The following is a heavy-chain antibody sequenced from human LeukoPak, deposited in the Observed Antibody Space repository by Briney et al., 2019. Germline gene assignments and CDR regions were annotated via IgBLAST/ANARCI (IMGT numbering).Heavy chain of an antibody. CDR1: GGSISSSSYY. CDR2: IYYSGST. V-gene: IGHV4-39*01. D-gene: IGHD3-22*01. Sequence: PSETLSLTCTVSGGSISSSSYYWGWIRQPPGKGLEWIGSIYYSGSTYYNPSLKSRVTISVDTSKNQFSLKLSSVTAADTAVYYCTRQPSIYYDSSGYVDYWGQGTLVTASS. J-gene: IGHJ4*02. CDR3: TRQPSIYYDSSGYVDY.